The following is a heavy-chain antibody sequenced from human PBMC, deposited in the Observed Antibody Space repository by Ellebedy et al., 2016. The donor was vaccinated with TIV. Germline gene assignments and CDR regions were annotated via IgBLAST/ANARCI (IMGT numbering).Heavy chain of an antibody. D-gene: IGHD5-18*01. CDR2: ISAYNGNT. V-gene: IGHV1-18*01. CDR3: ARASAVDTAMVKNY. CDR1: GYTFTSYG. Sequence: ASVKVSCXASGYTFTSYGISWVRQAPGQGLEWMGWISAYNGNTNYAQKFQGRVTMTTDTSTSTAYMELRSLRSDDTAVYYCARASAVDTAMVKNYWGQGTLVTVSS. J-gene: IGHJ4*02.